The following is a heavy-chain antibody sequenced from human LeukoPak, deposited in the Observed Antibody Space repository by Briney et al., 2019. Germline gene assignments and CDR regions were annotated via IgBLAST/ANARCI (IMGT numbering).Heavy chain of an antibody. CDR1: GFTFSAYV. Sequence: PGGSLRLSCAASGFTFSAYVMHWVRQAPGKGLEWVAILWYDGSNEYYADSVKGRFTMSRDNSKNTLHLQMNSLRAEDTAVYYCAKDLGDYYDSSGYIDYWGQGTLVTVSS. CDR3: AKDLGDYYDSSGYIDY. CDR2: LWYDGSNE. J-gene: IGHJ4*02. D-gene: IGHD3-22*01. V-gene: IGHV3-30*02.